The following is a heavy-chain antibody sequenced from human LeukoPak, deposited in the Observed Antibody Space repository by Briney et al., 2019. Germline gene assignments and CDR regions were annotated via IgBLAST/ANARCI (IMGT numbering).Heavy chain of an antibody. D-gene: IGHD3/OR15-3a*01. J-gene: IGHJ4*02. CDR1: GVTFSDHY. Sequence: GGSLRLSCAASGVTFSDHYMTWIRQVPGKGPEWVSYITRSGSDTNYADSVRGRFTISRDNAKKSMYLQVNSLRADDTAVYYCARGHSGLDYWGPGTLVTVSS. CDR3: ARGHSGLDY. CDR2: ITRSGSDT. V-gene: IGHV3-11*05.